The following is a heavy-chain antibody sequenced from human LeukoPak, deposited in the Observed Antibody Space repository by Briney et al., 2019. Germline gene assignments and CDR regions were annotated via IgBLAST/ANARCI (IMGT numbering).Heavy chain of an antibody. Sequence: ASVKVSCKASGYTFTGYYMHWVRQAPGQGLEWMGWINPNSGGTNYAQKFQGRVTMTRDTSISTAYMELSRLRSDDTAVYYCARSQAPVWGSYRGWFDPWGQGTLVTVSS. V-gene: IGHV1-2*02. CDR3: ARSQAPVWGSYRGWFDP. D-gene: IGHD3-16*02. CDR1: GYTFTGYY. CDR2: INPNSGGT. J-gene: IGHJ5*02.